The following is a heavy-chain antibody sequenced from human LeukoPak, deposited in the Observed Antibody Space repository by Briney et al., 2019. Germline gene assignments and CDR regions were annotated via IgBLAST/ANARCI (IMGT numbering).Heavy chain of an antibody. CDR2: ISYDGNHK. CDR1: GFTFSDYG. CDR3: TKDDAYSSSWYACDI. V-gene: IGHV3-30*18. D-gene: IGHD6-13*01. J-gene: IGHJ3*02. Sequence: GGSLRLSCAASGFTFSDYGMHWVRQAPGKGPEWVAVISYDGNHKYYTDSVKGRFTISRDNSKNTLYLQMSSLRAEDTAVYYCTKDDAYSSSWYACDIWGQGTMVTSSS.